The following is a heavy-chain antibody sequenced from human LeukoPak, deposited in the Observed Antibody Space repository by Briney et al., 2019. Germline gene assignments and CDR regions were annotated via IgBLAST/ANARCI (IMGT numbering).Heavy chain of an antibody. CDR1: GFTFSSYG. Sequence: GRSLRLSCAASGFTFSSYGMHWVRQAPGKGLERVAVIWYDGSNKYYADSVKGRFTISRDNSKNTLYLQMNSLRAEDTAVYYCAREGLITGHEVSFDYWGQGTLVTVSS. CDR3: AREGLITGHEVSFDY. D-gene: IGHD3-16*01. J-gene: IGHJ4*02. V-gene: IGHV3-33*01. CDR2: IWYDGSNK.